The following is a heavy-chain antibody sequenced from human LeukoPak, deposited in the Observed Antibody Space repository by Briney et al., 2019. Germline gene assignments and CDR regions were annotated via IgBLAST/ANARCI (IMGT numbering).Heavy chain of an antibody. J-gene: IGHJ6*02. CDR2: ISGSGGST. D-gene: IGHD3-10*01. V-gene: IGHV3-23*01. CDR1: GFTFSSYA. Sequence: GGSLRLPCAASGFTFSSYAMSWVRQAPGKGLEWVSAISGSGGSTYYADSVKGRFTISRDNSKNTLYLQMNSLRAEDTAVYYCAKRARSGRYGSGSYYNLHGMDVWGQGTTVTVSS. CDR3: AKRARSGRYGSGSYYNLHGMDV.